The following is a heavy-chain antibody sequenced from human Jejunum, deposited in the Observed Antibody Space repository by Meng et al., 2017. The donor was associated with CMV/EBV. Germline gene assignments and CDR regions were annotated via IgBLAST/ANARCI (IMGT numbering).Heavy chain of an antibody. CDR2: INYSGST. D-gene: IGHD6-19*01. V-gene: IGHV4-39*07. J-gene: IGHJ5*02. CDR3: ARRPIAVAGRDWFDP. Sequence: YISSSSYYWGWIRQPPGKGLEWIGSINYSGSTNYKPSLKSRVTISLDTSKNQFSLRLTSVTAADTAVYYCARRPIAVAGRDWFDPWGQGTLVTVSS. CDR1: YISSSSYY.